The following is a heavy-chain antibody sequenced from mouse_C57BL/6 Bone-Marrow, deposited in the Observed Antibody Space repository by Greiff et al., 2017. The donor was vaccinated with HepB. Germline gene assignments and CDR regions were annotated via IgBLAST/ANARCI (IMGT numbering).Heavy chain of an antibody. CDR2: IHPNSGST. Sequence: QVQLQQPGAELVKPGASVKLSCKASGYTFTSYWMHWVKQRPGQGLEWIGMIHPNSGSTNYNEKFKSKATLTVDKSSSTAYMQLSSLTSEDSAVYYCARSFITTVEVPYYFDYWGQGTTLTVSS. V-gene: IGHV1-64*01. CDR3: ARSFITTVEVPYYFDY. J-gene: IGHJ2*01. D-gene: IGHD1-1*01. CDR1: GYTFTSYW.